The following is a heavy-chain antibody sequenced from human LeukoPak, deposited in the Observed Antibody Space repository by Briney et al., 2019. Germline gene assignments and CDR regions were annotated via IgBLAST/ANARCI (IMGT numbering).Heavy chain of an antibody. J-gene: IGHJ5*02. V-gene: IGHV4-61*02. CDR3: ARVSNGWFDP. CDR1: GGSISSGSYY. CDR2: IYTSGSA. Sequence: SQTLSLTCTVSGGSISSGSYYWSWIRQPAGKGLEWIGRIYTSGSANYNPSLKSRVTISVDTSKNQFSLKLSSVTAADTAVYYCARVSNGWFDPWGQGTLVTVSS. D-gene: IGHD4-11*01.